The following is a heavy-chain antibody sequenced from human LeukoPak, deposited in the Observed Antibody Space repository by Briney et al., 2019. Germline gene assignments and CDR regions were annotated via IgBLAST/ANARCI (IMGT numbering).Heavy chain of an antibody. V-gene: IGHV3-13*01. CDR1: GFTLSSFD. J-gene: IGHJ6*03. D-gene: IGHD1-1*01. CDR3: ARGPPRGKYYYMDV. Sequence: GGSLRLSCAASGFTLSSFDMHWVRQPTGQGLEWVSTIGTASDTYYPDSVEGRFTLSRDNAKNSLYLQMNSLTAGDTAVYYCARGPPRGKYYYMDVWGKGTTVTVSS. CDR2: IGTASDT.